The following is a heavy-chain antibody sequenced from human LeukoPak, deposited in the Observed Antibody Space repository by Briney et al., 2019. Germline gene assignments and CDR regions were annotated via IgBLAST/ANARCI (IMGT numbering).Heavy chain of an antibody. CDR1: GGSISSGGYS. CDR2: IYHSGST. J-gene: IGHJ5*02. Sequence: PSETLSLTCAVSGGSISSGGYSWSWIRQPPGKGLEWIGYIYHSGSTYYNPSLKSRVTISVDRSKNQFSLKLSSVTAADTAVYYCARVKYSGSWARDGWFDPWGQGTLVTVSS. V-gene: IGHV4-30-2*01. CDR3: ARVKYSGSWARDGWFDP. D-gene: IGHD1-26*01.